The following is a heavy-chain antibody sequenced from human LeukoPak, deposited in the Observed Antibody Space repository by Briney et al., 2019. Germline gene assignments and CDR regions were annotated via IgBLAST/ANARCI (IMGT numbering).Heavy chain of an antibody. CDR1: GFTFSNYG. V-gene: IGHV3-30*02. CDR2: IRSDGINK. CDR3: AKANVKYCSGGSCFDAFDI. Sequence: GGSLRLSCAASGFTFSNYGMHWVRQAPGKGLEWVAFIRSDGINKYHADSVKGRFTITRDNSKNTLYLQMNSLRAEDTAVYYCAKANVKYCSGGSCFDAFDIWGQGTMVTVSS. D-gene: IGHD2-15*01. J-gene: IGHJ3*02.